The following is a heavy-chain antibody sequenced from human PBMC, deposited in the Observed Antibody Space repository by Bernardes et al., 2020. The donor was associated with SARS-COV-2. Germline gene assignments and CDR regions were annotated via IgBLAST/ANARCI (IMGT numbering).Heavy chain of an antibody. Sequence: GGSLRLSCAASGFTVSSNYMSWVRQAPGKGLEWVSIIYSGGNTYYADSVKGRFTISRDNSKNTLYLQMNSLRAEDTAVYYCASGYSGYDFFYYWGQGTLVTVSS. CDR2: IYSGGNT. CDR1: GFTVSSNY. CDR3: ASGYSGYDFFYY. J-gene: IGHJ4*02. V-gene: IGHV3-53*01. D-gene: IGHD5-12*01.